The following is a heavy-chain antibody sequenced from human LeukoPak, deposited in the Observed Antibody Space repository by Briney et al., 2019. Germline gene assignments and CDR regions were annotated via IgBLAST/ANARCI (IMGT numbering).Heavy chain of an antibody. Sequence: GGSLRLSCAASGFTFSSYSMNWVRQAPGKGLEWVSSISSSSSYIYYADSVKGRFTISRDNAKNSLYLQMNSLRAEDTAVYYRARDPTPYGMDVWGQGTTVTVSS. CDR2: ISSSSSYI. J-gene: IGHJ6*02. V-gene: IGHV3-21*01. CDR1: GFTFSSYS. CDR3: ARDPTPYGMDV.